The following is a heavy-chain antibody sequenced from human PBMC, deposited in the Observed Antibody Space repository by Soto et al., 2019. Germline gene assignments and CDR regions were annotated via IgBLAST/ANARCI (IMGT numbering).Heavy chain of an antibody. V-gene: IGHV1-69*13. D-gene: IGHD3-10*01. CDR3: AREPSYYASSECNWCDP. Sequence: ASVKVSCKASGGTLSSYAISWVRQAPGQGLEWMGGIIPIFGTANYAQKFQGRVTITADESTSTAYMELSSLRSEDTAVYYCAREPSYYASSECNWCDPWGQGTLVTVSS. J-gene: IGHJ5*02. CDR2: IIPIFGTA. CDR1: GGTLSSYA.